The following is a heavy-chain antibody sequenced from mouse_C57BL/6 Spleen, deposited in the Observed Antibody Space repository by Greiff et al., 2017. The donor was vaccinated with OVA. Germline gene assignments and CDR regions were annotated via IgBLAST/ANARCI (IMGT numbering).Heavy chain of an antibody. D-gene: IGHD2-5*01. CDR3: AREASKRAMDY. CDR2: ISDGGSYT. J-gene: IGHJ4*01. Sequence: EVMLVESGGGLVKPGGSLKLSCAASGFTFSSYAMSWVRQTPEKRLEWVATISDGGSYTYYPDNVKGRFTISRDNAKNNLYLQMSHLKSEDTAMYYCAREASKRAMDYWGQGTSVTVSS. CDR1: GFTFSSYA. V-gene: IGHV5-4*01.